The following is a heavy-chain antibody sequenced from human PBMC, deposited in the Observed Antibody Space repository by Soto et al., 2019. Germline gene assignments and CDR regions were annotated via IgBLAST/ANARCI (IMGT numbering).Heavy chain of an antibody. D-gene: IGHD2-8*01. CDR3: AKVLPIRKSGMVPTDV. V-gene: IGHV3-23*01. CDR1: GFTFSSYA. J-gene: IGHJ6*02. Sequence: PGGSLRLSCAASGFTFSSYAMSWVRQAPGKGLEWVSAISGSGGSTYYADSVKGRFTISRDNSKNTLYLQMNSLRAEDTAVYYCAKVLPIRKSGMVPTDVWGQGTTVTVSS. CDR2: ISGSGGST.